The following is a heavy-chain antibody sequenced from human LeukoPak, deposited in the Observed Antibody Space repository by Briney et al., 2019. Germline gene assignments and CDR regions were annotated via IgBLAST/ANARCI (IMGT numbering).Heavy chain of an antibody. J-gene: IGHJ3*02. D-gene: IGHD3-10*01. CDR2: INPSGGST. CDR1: GYTFTSYY. V-gene: IGHV1-46*01. CDR3: AGSGSYVDAFDI. Sequence: ASVKVSCKASGYTFTSYYMHWVRQAPGQGLEWMGIINPSGGSTSYAQKFQGRVTMTRDTSTSTAYMELSSLRSEDTAVYYCAGSGSYVDAFDIWGQGTMVTVSS.